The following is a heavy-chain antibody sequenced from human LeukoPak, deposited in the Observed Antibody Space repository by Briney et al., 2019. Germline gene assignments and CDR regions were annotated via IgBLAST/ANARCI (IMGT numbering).Heavy chain of an antibody. V-gene: IGHV4-39*01. J-gene: IGHJ4*02. Sequence: PSETLSLTCTVSGGSISSSSYYWGWIRQPPGKGLEWIGSIYYSGSTYYNPSLKSRVTISVDTSKNQFSLKLSSVTAADTAVYYCARLGSPYYYGSGSFDYWGQGTLVTVSP. CDR1: GGSISSSSYY. CDR2: IYYSGST. D-gene: IGHD3-10*01. CDR3: ARLGSPYYYGSGSFDY.